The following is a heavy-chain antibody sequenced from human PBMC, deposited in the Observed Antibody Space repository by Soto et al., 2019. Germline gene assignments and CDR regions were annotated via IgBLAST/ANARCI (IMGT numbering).Heavy chain of an antibody. CDR1: GGTISSGDYY. CDR3: ATFSIVGGTNRGWFDP. D-gene: IGHD1-26*01. J-gene: IGHJ5*02. CDR2: IYYSGST. V-gene: IGHV4-30-4*01. Sequence: SETLSLTCTVSGGTISSGDYYWSCLRQPPGKGMEWIGHIYYSGSTHYNPSLNSRVTISVGTSKNQFSLKLISVTAADTAVYYCATFSIVGGTNRGWFDPWGQGVLVTVSS.